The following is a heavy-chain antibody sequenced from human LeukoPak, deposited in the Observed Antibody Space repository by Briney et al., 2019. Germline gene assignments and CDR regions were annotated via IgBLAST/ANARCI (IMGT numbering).Heavy chain of an antibody. V-gene: IGHV3-7*01. J-gene: IGHJ4*02. CDR1: GFTFSSYW. CDR2: IKQDGSEK. D-gene: IGHD6-6*01. Sequence: GGSLRLSCAASGFTFSSYWMSWVRQAPGKGLEWVADIKQDGSEKYYVDSVKGRFTISRDNAKNSLYLQVNSLRAEDTAVYYCARGRAPGRAARPGGAYYFDYWGQGTLVTVSS. CDR3: ARGRAPGRAARPGGAYYFDY.